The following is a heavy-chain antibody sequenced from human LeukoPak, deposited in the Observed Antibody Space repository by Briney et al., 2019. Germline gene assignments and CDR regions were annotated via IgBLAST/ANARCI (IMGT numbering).Heavy chain of an antibody. D-gene: IGHD3-3*01. CDR3: ARVSTYFGVVTDFDY. CDR1: GYTFTSYD. Sequence: ASVKVSCKASGYTFTSYDINWVRQATGQGLEWMGWMNPNSGNTGYAQKFQGRVTMTRNTSISTAYMELSSLRSEDTAVYYCARVSTYFGVVTDFDYWAQGTLVTVSS. V-gene: IGHV1-8*01. CDR2: MNPNSGNT. J-gene: IGHJ4*02.